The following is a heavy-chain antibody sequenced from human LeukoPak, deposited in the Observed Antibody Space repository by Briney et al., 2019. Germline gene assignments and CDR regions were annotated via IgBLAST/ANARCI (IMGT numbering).Heavy chain of an antibody. Sequence: GESLKISCKGSGYSFTSYWIGWVRQMPRKGLEWMGVIYPGDSDTRYSPSFQGQVTISVDKSNSTAYLQWSSLKASDTAMYYCARRDYTSGRTYFHHWGQGTLVTVSS. CDR3: ARRDYTSGRTYFHH. V-gene: IGHV5-51*01. D-gene: IGHD6-19*01. CDR2: IYPGDSDT. CDR1: GYSFTSYW. J-gene: IGHJ1*01.